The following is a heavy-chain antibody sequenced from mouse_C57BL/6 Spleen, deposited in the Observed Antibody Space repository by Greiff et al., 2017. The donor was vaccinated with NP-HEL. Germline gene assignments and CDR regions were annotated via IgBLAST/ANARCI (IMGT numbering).Heavy chain of an antibody. CDR1: GYTFTDYY. D-gene: IGHD2-12*01. CDR2: INPYNGGT. V-gene: IGHV1-19*01. J-gene: IGHJ2*01. CDR3: ARDDPYFDY. Sequence: EVQLQQSGPVLVKPGASVKMSCKASGYTFTDYYMNWVKQSHGKSLEWIGVINPYNGGTSYNQKFKGKATLTVDKSSSTAYMELNSLTSEDSAVYYCARDDPYFDYWGQGTTLTVSS.